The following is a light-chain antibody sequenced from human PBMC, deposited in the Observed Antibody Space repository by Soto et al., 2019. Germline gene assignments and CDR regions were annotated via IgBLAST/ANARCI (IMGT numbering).Light chain of an antibody. CDR1: QSVSSN. CDR3: QQYGSSPRT. V-gene: IGKV3-20*01. Sequence: EIVMTQSPATLSVSPGERATLSCRASQSVSSNLAWYQQKPCQAPRLLIYGASTRATGIPERFSGSGSGTDFTLTISRLEPEDFAVYFCQQYGSSPRTFGQGTKV. CDR2: GAS. J-gene: IGKJ1*01.